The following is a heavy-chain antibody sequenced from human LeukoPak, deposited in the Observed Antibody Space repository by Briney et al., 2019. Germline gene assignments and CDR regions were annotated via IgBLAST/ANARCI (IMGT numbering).Heavy chain of an antibody. V-gene: IGHV1-69*05. CDR3: AGGSIAVAGGRGWFDP. D-gene: IGHD6-19*01. CDR2: IIPIFGTA. J-gene: IGHJ5*02. Sequence: GASVKVSCKASGYTFSSYAISWVRQAPGQGLEWMGRIIPIFGTANYAQKFQGRATITTDESTSTAYMELSSLRSEDTAVYYCAGGSIAVAGGRGWFDPWGQGTLVTVSS. CDR1: GYTFSSYA.